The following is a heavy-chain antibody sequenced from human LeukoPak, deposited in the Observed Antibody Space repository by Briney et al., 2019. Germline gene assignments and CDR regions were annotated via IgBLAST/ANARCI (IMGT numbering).Heavy chain of an antibody. V-gene: IGHV1-18*01. J-gene: IGHJ5*02. CDR2: ISAYNGNT. CDR3: ARVKYYDILTGYYPSVADVSNWFDP. CDR1: GYTFTSYG. D-gene: IGHD3-9*01. Sequence: GASVKVSCKASGYTFTSYGISWVRQAPGQGLEWMGWISAYNGNTNYAQKLQGRVTMTTDTSTSTAYMELRSLRSDDTAVYYCARVKYYDILTGYYPSVADVSNWFDPWGQGTLVTVSS.